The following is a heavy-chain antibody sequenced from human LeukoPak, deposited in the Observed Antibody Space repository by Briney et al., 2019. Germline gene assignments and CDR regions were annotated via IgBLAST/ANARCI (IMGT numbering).Heavy chain of an antibody. Sequence: GGSLRLSCAASGFTVSSNYMSWVRQAPGKGLEWVSVIYSGGSTYYADSVKGRFTISRDNTKSSLYLQMNSLRAEETAMYYCARDFRGGDSLDYWGQGTLVTVSS. D-gene: IGHD2-21*02. CDR2: IYSGGST. CDR1: GFTVSSNY. CDR3: ARDFRGGDSLDY. J-gene: IGHJ4*02. V-gene: IGHV3-66*01.